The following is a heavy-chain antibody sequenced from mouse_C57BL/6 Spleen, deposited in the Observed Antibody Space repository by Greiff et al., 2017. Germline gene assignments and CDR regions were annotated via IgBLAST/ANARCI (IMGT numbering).Heavy chain of an antibody. CDR2: IYPGSGST. CDR1: GYTFTSYW. D-gene: IGHD2-1*01. CDR3: ARRSLLDYFDY. Sequence: QVQLQQPGAELVKPGASVKMSCKASGYTFTSYWITWVKQRPGQGLEWIGDIYPGSGSTNYNEKFKSKATLTVATSSSTAYMQLSNLQSDDSSVSYCARRSLLDYFDYWGQGTTLTVSS. J-gene: IGHJ2*01. V-gene: IGHV1-55*01.